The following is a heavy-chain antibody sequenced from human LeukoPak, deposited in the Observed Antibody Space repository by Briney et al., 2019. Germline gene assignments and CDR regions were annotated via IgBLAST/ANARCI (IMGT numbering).Heavy chain of an antibody. J-gene: IGHJ4*02. V-gene: IGHV3-23*01. CDR2: ISGSGGTT. CDR1: GFTFSSYG. CDR3: AKKSVVGATYYFDY. Sequence: SGGSLRLSCAASGFTFSSYGMSWVRQAPGKGLEWVSAISGSGGTTYYADSVKGRFTISRDNSKNTLYLQMNSLRAEDTAVYYCAKKSVVGATYYFDYWGQGTLVTVSS. D-gene: IGHD2-15*01.